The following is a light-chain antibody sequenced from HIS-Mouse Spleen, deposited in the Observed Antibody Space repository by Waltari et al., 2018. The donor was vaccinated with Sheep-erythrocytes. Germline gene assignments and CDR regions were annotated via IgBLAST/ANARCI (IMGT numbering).Light chain of an antibody. J-gene: IGLJ1*01. CDR3: CSYAGSYNHV. CDR2: DVS. Sequence: QSALTQPRSVSGSPGQSVTISCTGTSSDVGGYNYVSWYQQNPGKAPKRMIYDVSKRASGVPDRSYGSKAGNTASRTISGLQAEDEADYYCCSYAGSYNHVFATGTKVTVL. V-gene: IGLV2-11*01. CDR1: SSDVGGYNY.